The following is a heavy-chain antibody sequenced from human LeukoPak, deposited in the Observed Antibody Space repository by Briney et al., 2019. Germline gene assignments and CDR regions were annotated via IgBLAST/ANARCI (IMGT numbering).Heavy chain of an antibody. Sequence: ASVKVSCKASGYTFTSYGISWVRQAPGQGLEWMGWISAYNGNTNYAQKLQGRVTMTTDTSTSTAYMELRSLRSDDTAVYYCARDLTYDSSGYFPDYWGQGTLVTVSS. J-gene: IGHJ4*02. CDR2: ISAYNGNT. CDR1: GYTFTSYG. V-gene: IGHV1-18*01. D-gene: IGHD3-22*01. CDR3: ARDLTYDSSGYFPDY.